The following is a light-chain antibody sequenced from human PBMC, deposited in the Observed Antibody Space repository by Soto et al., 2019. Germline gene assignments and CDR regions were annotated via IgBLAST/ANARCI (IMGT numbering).Light chain of an antibody. CDR3: SSYTSSSTHVV. Sequence: QSALTQPASVSGSPGQSITISCTGTSSDVGDYKYVSWYQHHPGKAPKLMIYDVSNRPSGVSNRFSGSKSGNTASLTISGLQAEDEADYYCSSYTSSSTHVVFGGGTKVTVL. J-gene: IGLJ2*01. CDR2: DVS. V-gene: IGLV2-14*03. CDR1: SSDVGDYKY.